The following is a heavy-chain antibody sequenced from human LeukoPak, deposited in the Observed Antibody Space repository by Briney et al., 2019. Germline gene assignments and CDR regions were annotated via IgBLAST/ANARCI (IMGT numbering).Heavy chain of an antibody. J-gene: IGHJ4*02. V-gene: IGHV4-30-2*01. CDR1: GGSISSGGYS. CDR2: IYHSGST. CDR3: ARTGGPFDY. D-gene: IGHD4-23*01. Sequence: SQTLSLTCAVSGGSISSGGYSWRWIRQPPGKGLEWIGYIYHSGSTYYNPSLKSRVTISVDRSKNQFSLKLSSVTAADTAVYYCARTGGPFDYWGQGTLVTVSS.